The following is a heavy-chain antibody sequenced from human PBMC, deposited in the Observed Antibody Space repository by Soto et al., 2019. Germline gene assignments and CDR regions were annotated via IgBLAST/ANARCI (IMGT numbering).Heavy chain of an antibody. CDR1: GYTFTGYY. Sequence: ASVKVSCKASGYTFTGYYMHWVRQAPGQGLEWMGWINPNSGGTNYAQKFQGWVTMTRDTSISTAYMELSRLRSDDTAVYYCARDSRAIYYYDSSGYYAVDYWGQGTLVTVSS. CDR3: ARDSRAIYYYDSSGYYAVDY. D-gene: IGHD3-22*01. CDR2: INPNSGGT. V-gene: IGHV1-2*04. J-gene: IGHJ4*02.